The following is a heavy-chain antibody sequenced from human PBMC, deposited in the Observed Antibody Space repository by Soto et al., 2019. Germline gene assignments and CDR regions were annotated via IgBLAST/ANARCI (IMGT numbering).Heavy chain of an antibody. CDR3: ARGARSSSRYYYFGMDV. CDR1: GFISKSYG. J-gene: IGHJ6*02. Sequence: GSLRLSCAASGFISKSYGIPWVRRAPGKGLEWVAVILHDGSKIAYAESVKGRFTVSRDNSKNTLYLQMNSLRAEDTAIYSCARGARSSSRYYYFGMDVWGQGTTVTVSS. D-gene: IGHD6-6*01. CDR2: ILHDGSKI. V-gene: IGHV3-30*03.